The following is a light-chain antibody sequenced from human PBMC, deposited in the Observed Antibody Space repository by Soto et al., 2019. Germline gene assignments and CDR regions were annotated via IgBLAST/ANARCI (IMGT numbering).Light chain of an antibody. CDR1: ESISSY. CDR2: VVS. CDR3: QQSYTTPFT. Sequence: DLQMTQSPSSLSASVGDRVTITCRASESISSYLNWYQQKPGEAPKLLIYVVSSLPSGVPSRFSGSGSGTHFTLTISSLQPADFATYYCQQSYTTPFTFGQGTKLDIK. V-gene: IGKV1-39*01. J-gene: IGKJ2*01.